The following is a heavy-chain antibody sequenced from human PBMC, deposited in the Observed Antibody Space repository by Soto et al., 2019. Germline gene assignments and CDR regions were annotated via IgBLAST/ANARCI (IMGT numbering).Heavy chain of an antibody. Sequence: GGSLRLSCAASGFTFSSYGMHWVRQAPGKGLEWVAVISYDGSNKYYADSVKGRFTISRDNSKTTLYLQMNSLRAEDTAVYYCAKETHSSGYGSYFDYWGQGTLVTVSS. D-gene: IGHD3-22*01. CDR2: ISYDGSNK. CDR3: AKETHSSGYGSYFDY. J-gene: IGHJ4*02. V-gene: IGHV3-30*18. CDR1: GFTFSSYG.